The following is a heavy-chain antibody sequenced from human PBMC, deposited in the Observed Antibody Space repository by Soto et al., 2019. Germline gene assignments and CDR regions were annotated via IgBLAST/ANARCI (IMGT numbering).Heavy chain of an antibody. CDR3: ATHISTGIHRGDLDD. V-gene: IGHV3-23*01. D-gene: IGHD3-10*01. CDR1: GFAFSNNA. J-gene: IGHJ4*01. Sequence: EGQLLESGGGLVQPGGALGLSCAASGFAFSNNAMRWVRQAPGKRLEWVSLIGASGGMPDYPESVKGRFTISRDTSGNTLYLQINSVRVEDNAVYHWATHISTGIHRGDLDDWGQGTLVAVSS. CDR2: IGASGGMP.